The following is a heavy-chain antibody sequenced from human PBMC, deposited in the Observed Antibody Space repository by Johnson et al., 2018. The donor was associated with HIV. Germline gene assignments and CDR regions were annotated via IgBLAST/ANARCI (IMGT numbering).Heavy chain of an antibody. CDR3: ARARITILGVVLGADAFDI. V-gene: IGHV3-7*04. D-gene: IGHD3-3*01. CDR2: INEDGTEI. J-gene: IGHJ3*02. Sequence: VQLVESGGGVVHPGRSLRLSCAASVFTFSSYGMHWVLQAPGKVLAWVANINEDGTEIYYVDSVKGRFTISRDNSKHTLYLQMGGLRAEDMAVYYCARARITILGVVLGADAFDIWGQGTMVTVSS. CDR1: VFTFSSYG.